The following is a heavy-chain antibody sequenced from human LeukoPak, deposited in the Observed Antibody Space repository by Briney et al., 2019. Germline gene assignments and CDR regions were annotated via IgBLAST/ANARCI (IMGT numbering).Heavy chain of an antibody. V-gene: IGHV3-7*01. CDR1: GFTFTSFW. CDR2: INRDGTKT. J-gene: IGHJ5*02. CDR3: ATAPAAADSS. D-gene: IGHD6-13*01. Sequence: PGGSLKLSCAASGFTFTSFWMTWVRQSPGKGLEWVANINRDGTKTTYVDSVKGRFTISRDNAKNSLFLHMSSPRAGDTAVYYCATAPAAADSSWGQGTLVAVSS.